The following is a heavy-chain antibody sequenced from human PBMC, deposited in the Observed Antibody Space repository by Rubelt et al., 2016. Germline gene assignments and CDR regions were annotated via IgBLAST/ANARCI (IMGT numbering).Heavy chain of an antibody. CDR1: GYTFTSYG. CDR3: ATTYSSSWYLGY. D-gene: IGHD6-13*01. Sequence: QVQLVQSGAEVKKPGASVKVSCKASGYTFTSYGISWVRQAPGQGLEWMGWINPNSGGTNDAQKFQGRVTMTRDTSISTAYMELSRLRSDDTAVYYCATTYSSSWYLGYWGQGTLVTVSS. V-gene: IGHV1-2*02. CDR2: INPNSGGT. J-gene: IGHJ4*02.